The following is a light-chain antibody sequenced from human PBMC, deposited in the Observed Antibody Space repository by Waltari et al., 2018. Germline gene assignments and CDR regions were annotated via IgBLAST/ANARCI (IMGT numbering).Light chain of an antibody. CDR2: VVS. CDR3: SSYMNSSLV. J-gene: IGLJ3*02. CDR1: SSDIGGYKY. Sequence: QSALTQPASVSGSPGQSITISCTATSSDIGGYKYVSWYQQHPGKAPKLMIYVVSNRPSGVSNRFSGSKSGSTASLTISGLQSEDEADYYCSSYMNSSLVFGAGTKVTVL. V-gene: IGLV2-14*01.